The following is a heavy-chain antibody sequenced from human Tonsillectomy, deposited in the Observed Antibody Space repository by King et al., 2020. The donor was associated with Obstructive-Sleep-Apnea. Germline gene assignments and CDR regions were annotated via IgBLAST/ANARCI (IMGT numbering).Heavy chain of an antibody. V-gene: IGHV3-30*04. CDR3: ARDRYSSSWSYYFDY. D-gene: IGHD6-13*01. CDR2: ISYDGSNK. J-gene: IGHJ4*02. Sequence: VQLVESGGGVVQPGRSLRLSCAASGFTFSSYAMHWVRQAPGKGLEGVAVISYDGSNKYYADSVKGRFTISRDNSKNTLYLQMNSQRAEDTAVYYCARDRYSSSWSYYFDYWGQGTLVTVSS. CDR1: GFTFSSYA.